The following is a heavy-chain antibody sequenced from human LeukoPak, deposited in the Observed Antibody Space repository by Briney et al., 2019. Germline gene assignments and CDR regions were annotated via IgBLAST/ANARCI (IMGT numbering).Heavy chain of an antibody. CDR3: ARPRSGWYRGWFDP. CDR2: ISSSGSTI. D-gene: IGHD6-19*01. Sequence: PGGSLRLSCAASGFTFSSYWLSWIRQAPGKGLEWVSYISSSGSTIYYADSVKGRFTISRDNAKNSLYLQMNSLRAEDTAVYYCARPRSGWYRGWFDPWGQGTLVTVSS. J-gene: IGHJ5*02. V-gene: IGHV3-11*01. CDR1: GFTFSSYW.